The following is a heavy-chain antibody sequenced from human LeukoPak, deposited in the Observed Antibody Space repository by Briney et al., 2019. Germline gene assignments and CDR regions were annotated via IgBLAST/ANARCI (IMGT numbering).Heavy chain of an antibody. Sequence: PGGSLRLSCAASGFTVSSNYMSWVRQAPGKGPEWASLIYINGSTYYADSVKGRFTISRDNSKNTLYLQMNSLRAEDTALYYCARDLGFGDYGMDVWGKGNTVTVSS. V-gene: IGHV3-53*01. D-gene: IGHD3-10*01. CDR3: ARDLGFGDYGMDV. CDR1: GFTVSSNY. J-gene: IGHJ6*04. CDR2: IYINGST.